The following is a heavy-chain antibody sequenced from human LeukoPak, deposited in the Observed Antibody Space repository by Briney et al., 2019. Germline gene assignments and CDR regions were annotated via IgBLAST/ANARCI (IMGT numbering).Heavy chain of an antibody. CDR3: AKVGSQIVGATRYYFDY. CDR1: GFTFSSYA. V-gene: IGHV3-23*01. D-gene: IGHD1-26*01. J-gene: IGHJ4*02. Sequence: GGSLRLSCAASGFTFSSYAMSWVRQAPGKGLEWVSAISGSGGSTYYADSVKGRFTISRDNSKNTLYLQMNSLRAEDTAVYYCAKVGSQIVGATRYYFDYWGQGTLVTVSS. CDR2: ISGSGGST.